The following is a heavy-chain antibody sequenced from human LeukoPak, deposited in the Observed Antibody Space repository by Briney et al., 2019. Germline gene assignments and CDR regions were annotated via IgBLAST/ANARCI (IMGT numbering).Heavy chain of an antibody. V-gene: IGHV4-59*08. CDR2: IYYSGST. CDR3: ARPSLDYGGIDAFDF. CDR1: GGSISSYY. Sequence: SQTLSLTRTVSGGSISSYYWSWIRQPPGKGLEWIGFIYYSGSTNYNPSLKSRVTISVDTSKNQFSLKLSSVTAADTAVYYCARPSLDYGGIDAFDFWGQGTLVTVSS. D-gene: IGHD4-23*01. J-gene: IGHJ3*01.